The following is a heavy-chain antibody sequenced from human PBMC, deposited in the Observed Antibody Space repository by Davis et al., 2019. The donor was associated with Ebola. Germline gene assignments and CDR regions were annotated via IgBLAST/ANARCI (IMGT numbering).Heavy chain of an antibody. CDR1: GGSFSGYY. Sequence: MPSETLSLTCAVYGGSFSGYYWSWIRQPPGKGLEWIGYIYYSGSTNYNPSLKSRVTISVDTSKNQFSLKLSSVTAADTAVYYCARDLIAARPGDYYYYYGMDVWGQGTTVTVSS. V-gene: IGHV4-59*01. J-gene: IGHJ6*02. D-gene: IGHD6-6*01. CDR3: ARDLIAARPGDYYYYYGMDV. CDR2: IYYSGST.